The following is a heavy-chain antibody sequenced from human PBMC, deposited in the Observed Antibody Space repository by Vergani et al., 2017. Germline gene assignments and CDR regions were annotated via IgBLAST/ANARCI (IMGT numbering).Heavy chain of an antibody. D-gene: IGHD2-2*01. V-gene: IGHV3-21*01. CDR3: ARRSVVPAAHLDY. J-gene: IGHJ4*02. Sequence: EVQLVESGGGLVKPGGSLRLSCAASGFTFSSYSMNWVRQAPGKGLEWVSSISSSSSYIYYADSVKGRFTISRDNAKNSLYLQMNSLRAEDTAVYYCARRSVVPAAHLDYWGQGTLVTVSS. CDR1: GFTFSSYS. CDR2: ISSSSSYI.